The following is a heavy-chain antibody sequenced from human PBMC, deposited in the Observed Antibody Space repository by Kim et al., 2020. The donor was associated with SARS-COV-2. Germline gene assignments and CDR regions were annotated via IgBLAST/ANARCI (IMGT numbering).Heavy chain of an antibody. CDR3: AKDMITMVRGVQNGMDV. CDR1: GFTFDDYA. Sequence: GGSLRLSCAASGFTFDDYAMHWVRQAPGKGLEWVSGISWNSGSIGYADSVKGRFTISRDNAKNSLYLQMNSLRAEDTALYYCAKDMITMVRGVQNGMDVWGQGTTVTVSS. D-gene: IGHD3-10*01. J-gene: IGHJ6*02. V-gene: IGHV3-9*01. CDR2: ISWNSGSI.